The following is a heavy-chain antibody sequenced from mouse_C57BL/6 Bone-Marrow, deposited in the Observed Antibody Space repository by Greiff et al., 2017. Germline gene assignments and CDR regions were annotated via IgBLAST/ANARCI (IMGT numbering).Heavy chain of an antibody. D-gene: IGHD2-4*01. CDR2: IYPGSGNT. V-gene: IGHV1-76*01. CDR1: GYTFTDYY. Sequence: LVESGAELVRPGASVKLSCKASGYTFTDYYINWVKQRPGQGLEWIARIYPGSGNTYYNEKFKGKATLTAEKSSSTAYMQLSSLTSEDTAVYFCERDYDYKYYAMDYWGQGTSVTVSS. CDR3: ERDYDYKYYAMDY. J-gene: IGHJ4*01.